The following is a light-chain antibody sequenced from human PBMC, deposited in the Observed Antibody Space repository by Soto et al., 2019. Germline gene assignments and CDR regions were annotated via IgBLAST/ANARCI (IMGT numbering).Light chain of an antibody. J-gene: IGKJ5*01. CDR3: QQSYSTPRT. Sequence: IHLTQSTSSLSAAVXDRVIITCRARQSFDNHLXXXQQXXGXAPKXXXVDXASLQRGGPSRFSGSRSEPDFTLTISSLQPEDFATYYFQQSYSTPRTFGQGTRLDIK. CDR1: QSFDNH. CDR2: DXA. V-gene: IGKV1-39*01.